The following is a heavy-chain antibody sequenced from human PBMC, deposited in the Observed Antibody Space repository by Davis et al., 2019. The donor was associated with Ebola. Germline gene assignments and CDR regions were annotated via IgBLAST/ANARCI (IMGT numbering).Heavy chain of an antibody. CDR1: GFTFSNYA. V-gene: IGHV3-23*01. J-gene: IGHJ4*02. CDR2: ISGSGGST. Sequence: GESLKISCAASGFTFSNYAMSWVRQAPGKGLEWVSGISGSGGSTYYADSVKGRFTISRDNSKNTLYLQMNSLRAEDTAVYYCAKGTNDYYYDSSGYRYYFDYWGQGTLVTVSS. CDR3: AKGTNDYYYDSSGYRYYFDY. D-gene: IGHD3-22*01.